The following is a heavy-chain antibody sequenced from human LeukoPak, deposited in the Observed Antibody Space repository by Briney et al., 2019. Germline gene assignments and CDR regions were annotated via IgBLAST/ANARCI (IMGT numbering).Heavy chain of an antibody. J-gene: IGHJ6*03. V-gene: IGHV1-2*02. Sequence: ASVKVSCKASGYTFTGYYMHWVRQAPGQGLEWMGWINPNSGGTNYAQKFQGRVTMTRDTSISTAYMELSRLRSDDTAVYYCARVKPSLEGVRYFDWLPTGYYYYMDVWGKGTTVTISS. CDR2: INPNSGGT. D-gene: IGHD3-9*01. CDR3: ARVKPSLEGVRYFDWLPTGYYYYMDV. CDR1: GYTFTGYY.